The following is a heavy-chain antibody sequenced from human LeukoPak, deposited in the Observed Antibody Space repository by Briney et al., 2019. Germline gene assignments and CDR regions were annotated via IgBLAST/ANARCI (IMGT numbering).Heavy chain of an antibody. J-gene: IGHJ4*02. CDR1: GYTFTSNY. CDR2: IYPRDGST. CDR3: ARVQEGFDY. Sequence: GASVKVSCKASGYTFTSNYIHWVRQAPGQGLEWMGMIYPRDGSTSYAQKFQGRVTVTRDTSTSTVHMELSGLRSEDTAVYYCARVQEGFDYWGQGTLVTVSS. V-gene: IGHV1-46*01.